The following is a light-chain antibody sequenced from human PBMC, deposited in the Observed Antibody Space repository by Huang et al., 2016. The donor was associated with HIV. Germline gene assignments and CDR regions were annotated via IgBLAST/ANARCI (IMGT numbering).Light chain of an antibody. CDR3: QQYNNWPLA. J-gene: IGKJ1*01. CDR2: GTS. CDR1: RSLSST. V-gene: IGKV3-15*01. Sequence: EVVMTQSPVTLSVSPGERATLSCRASRSLSSTLARYQQKLGQAPRLLIYGTSTRATGIPARFSGTGSGTEFTLTISSLQSEDFAVYYCQQYNNWPLAFGQGTKVEIK.